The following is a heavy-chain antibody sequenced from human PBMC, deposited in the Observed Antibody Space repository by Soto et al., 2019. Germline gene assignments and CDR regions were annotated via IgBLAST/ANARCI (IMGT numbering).Heavy chain of an antibody. CDR3: VRQQYDFLVDP. D-gene: IGHD3-16*01. CDR1: GFSFSTYN. Sequence: SLRLSCAASGFSFSTYNMNWVRQAPGKGLEWVSSIDACSTHIYYADSVKGRFTISRDNGKSSLYLQMDSLRAEDTALYYCVRQQYDFLVDPWGQGTLVTVSS. J-gene: IGHJ5*02. V-gene: IGHV3-21*01. CDR2: IDACSTHI.